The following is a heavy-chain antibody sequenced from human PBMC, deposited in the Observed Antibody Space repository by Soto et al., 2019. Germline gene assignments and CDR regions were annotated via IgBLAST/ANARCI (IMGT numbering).Heavy chain of an antibody. D-gene: IGHD2-2*01. Sequence: GGSLRLSCAASGFTFSSYAMSWVRQAPGKGLEWVSAISGSGGSTYYADSVKGRFTISRDNSKNTLYLQMNSLRAEDTAVYYCAKGEGCSSTSCYAGYYYYYMDVWGKGTTVTVSS. CDR3: AKGEGCSSTSCYAGYYYYYMDV. J-gene: IGHJ6*03. CDR1: GFTFSSYA. V-gene: IGHV3-23*01. CDR2: ISGSGGST.